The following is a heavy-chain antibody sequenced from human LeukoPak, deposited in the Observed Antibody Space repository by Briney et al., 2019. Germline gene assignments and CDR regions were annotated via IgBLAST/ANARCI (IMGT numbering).Heavy chain of an antibody. CDR3: ARDGGGSYDWFDP. D-gene: IGHD1-26*01. CDR2: IGRSGSTI. V-gene: IGHV3-11*04. CDR1: GFTFSDYY. J-gene: IGHJ5*02. Sequence: GGSLRLSCAASGFTFSDYYMSWIGQAPGKGLEGVSYIGRSGSTISYADSVKGRFTISRDNAKNSLYLQMNSLRDEDTAVYYCARDGGGSYDWFDPWGQGILVTVSS.